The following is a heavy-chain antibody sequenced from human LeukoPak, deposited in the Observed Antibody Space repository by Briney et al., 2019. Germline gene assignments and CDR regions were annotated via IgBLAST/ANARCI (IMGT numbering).Heavy chain of an antibody. J-gene: IGHJ4*02. CDR1: GFTFSSYA. Sequence: TGGSLRLSCAASGFTFSSYAMHWVRQAPGKGLEWVAVISYDGSNKYYADSVKGRFTISRDNSRNTLYLQMNSLRAEDTAVYYCAKMAAQTAMVTGGFDYWGQGTLVTVSS. CDR3: AKMAAQTAMVTGGFDY. CDR2: ISYDGSNK. D-gene: IGHD5-18*01. V-gene: IGHV3-30*04.